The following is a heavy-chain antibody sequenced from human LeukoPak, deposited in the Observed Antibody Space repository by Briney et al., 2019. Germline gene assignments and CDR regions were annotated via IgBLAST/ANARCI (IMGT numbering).Heavy chain of an antibody. CDR1: GFTFSSYA. Sequence: GGSLRLSCAASGFTFSSYAMSWVRQAPGKGLEWVSSISSSSSYIYYADSVEGRFTISRDNAKNSLYLQMNSLRAEDTAVYYCARDSTYYDFWSGYYTPFDYWGQGTLVTVSS. CDR2: ISSSSSYI. J-gene: IGHJ4*02. V-gene: IGHV3-21*01. D-gene: IGHD3-3*01. CDR3: ARDSTYYDFWSGYYTPFDY.